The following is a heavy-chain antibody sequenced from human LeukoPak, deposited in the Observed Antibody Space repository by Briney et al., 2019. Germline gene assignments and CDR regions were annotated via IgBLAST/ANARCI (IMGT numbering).Heavy chain of an antibody. CDR1: GFTVSSNY. V-gene: IGHV3-66*01. CDR3: AKDLESWKFGYGHYYFDY. D-gene: IGHD3-16*01. J-gene: IGHJ4*02. CDR2: IYSDGST. Sequence: GGSLRLSCAASGFTVSSNYMGWVRQAPGKGLEWVSVIYSDGSTYYADSVKGRFTISRDNSKNMIYLEINSLRAEDTAVYYCAKDLESWKFGYGHYYFDYWGQGTLVTVSS.